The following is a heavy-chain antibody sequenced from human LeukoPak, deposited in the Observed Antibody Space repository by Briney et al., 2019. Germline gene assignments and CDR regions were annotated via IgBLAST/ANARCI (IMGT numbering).Heavy chain of an antibody. J-gene: IGHJ4*02. CDR2: ISWNSGSI. CDR1: GFTFDDYA. D-gene: IGHD2-2*01. Sequence: PGGSLRLSCAASGFTFDDYAMHWVRQAPGKGLEWVSSISWNSGSIGYADSVKGRFTISRDNAKNSLYLQMNSLRAEDTALYYCAKGISRWTPISDYWGQGTLVTVSS. V-gene: IGHV3-9*01. CDR3: AKGISRWTPISDY.